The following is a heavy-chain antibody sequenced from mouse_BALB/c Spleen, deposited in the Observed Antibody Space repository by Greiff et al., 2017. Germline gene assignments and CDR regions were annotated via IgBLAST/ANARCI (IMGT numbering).Heavy chain of an antibody. V-gene: IGHV1S81*02. CDR1: GYTFTSYY. CDR3: GRDGYYGSPAWWAC. Sequence: VQLQQSGAELVKPGASVKLSCKASGYTFTSYYMYWVKQRPGQGLEWIGEINPSNGGTNFNEKLKSRETRAVDKSSSTAYMQLSSLTSEDSAGEGGGRDGYYGSPAWWACWGQGTLVTVSA. J-gene: IGHJ3*01. D-gene: IGHD1-1*01. CDR2: INPSNGGT.